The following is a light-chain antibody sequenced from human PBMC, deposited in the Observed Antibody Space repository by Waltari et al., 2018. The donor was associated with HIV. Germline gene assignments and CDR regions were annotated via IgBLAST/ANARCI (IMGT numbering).Light chain of an antibody. J-gene: IGLJ1*01. CDR2: EVT. V-gene: IGLV2-23*02. Sequence: HSALTQPASVSGSPGQSITISCTGTSSDVGNYNLVSWYQQHPGKAPKLIIYEVTKRPSGISNRVSGSKSGNTASLTSAGLQAEDEADYYCCSYAGSPYVLGSGTKVTVL. CDR1: SSDVGNYNL. CDR3: CSYAGSPYV.